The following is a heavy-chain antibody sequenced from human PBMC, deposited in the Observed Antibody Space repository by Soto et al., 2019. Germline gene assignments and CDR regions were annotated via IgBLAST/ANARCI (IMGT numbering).Heavy chain of an antibody. CDR1: GFTFSSYA. D-gene: IGHD4-17*01. CDR3: AKTHYGTFDAFDI. Sequence: SGGSLRLSCAASGFTFSSYAMSWVRQAPGKGLEWVSAISGSGGSTYYADYVKGRFTISRDNSKNTLFLQMNSLRADDTAVYYCAKTHYGTFDAFDIWGQGTMVTVSS. V-gene: IGHV3-23*01. CDR2: ISGSGGST. J-gene: IGHJ3*02.